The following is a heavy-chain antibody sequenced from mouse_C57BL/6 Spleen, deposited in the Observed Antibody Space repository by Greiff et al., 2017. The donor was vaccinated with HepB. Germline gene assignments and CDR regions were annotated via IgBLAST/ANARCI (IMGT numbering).Heavy chain of an antibody. J-gene: IGHJ2*01. D-gene: IGHD1-1*01. V-gene: IGHV5-17*01. CDR2: ISSGSSTI. Sequence: EVQLVESGGGLVKPGGSLKLSCAASGFTFSDYGMHWVRQAPEEGLEWVAYISSGSSTIYYADTVKGRFTISRDNAKNTLFLQMTSLRSEDTAMYYCARNYGSFYYFDDWGQGTTLTVSS. CDR1: GFTFSDYG. CDR3: ARNYGSFYYFDD.